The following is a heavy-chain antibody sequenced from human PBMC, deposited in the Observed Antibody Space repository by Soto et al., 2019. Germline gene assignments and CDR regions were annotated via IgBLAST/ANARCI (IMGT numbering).Heavy chain of an antibody. CDR1: GGSISSYY. J-gene: IGHJ6*03. CDR3: ARTVLGPDILADQFVDYYYYMDV. D-gene: IGHD3-9*01. Sequence: SETLSLTCTVSGGSISSYYWSWIRQPPGKGLEWIGYIYYSGSTSYNPSLRRRVIMSVDTSKRQFSLQLKSVTAADTAIYYCARTVLGPDILADQFVDYYYYMDVWGQGTTVTVSS. CDR2: IYYSGST. V-gene: IGHV4-59*08.